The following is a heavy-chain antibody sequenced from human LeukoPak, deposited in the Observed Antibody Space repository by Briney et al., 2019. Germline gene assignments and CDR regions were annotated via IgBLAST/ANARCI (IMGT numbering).Heavy chain of an antibody. Sequence: GGSLRLSCAASGFTFSSYAMSWVRQAPGKGLEWVSAISGSGGSTYYADSVKGRFTISRDNSKNTLYLQMNSRRAEDTAVYYCAKDRRRDGYNYIGYWGQGTLVTVSS. D-gene: IGHD5-24*01. CDR2: ISGSGGST. CDR3: AKDRRRDGYNYIGY. V-gene: IGHV3-23*01. CDR1: GFTFSSYA. J-gene: IGHJ4*02.